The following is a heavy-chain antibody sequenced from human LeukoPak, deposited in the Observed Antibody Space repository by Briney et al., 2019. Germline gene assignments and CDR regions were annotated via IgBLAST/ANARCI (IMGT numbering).Heavy chain of an antibody. CDR1: GFTFSSYA. CDR3: AKVLSGSQDY. V-gene: IGHV3-23*01. J-gene: IGHJ4*02. Sequence: GGSLRLSCAASGFTFSSYAMSWVRQAPGKGLEWVSTIGGDGESTYYADSVKGRFTISRDNSKNTVYLQMNSLRAEDTAVYYCAKVLSGSQDYWGQGTLVTVFS. CDR2: IGGDGEST. D-gene: IGHD1-26*01.